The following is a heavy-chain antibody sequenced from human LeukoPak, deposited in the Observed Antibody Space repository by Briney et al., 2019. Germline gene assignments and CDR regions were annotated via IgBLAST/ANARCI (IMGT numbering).Heavy chain of an antibody. J-gene: IGHJ4*02. D-gene: IGHD5-18*01. V-gene: IGHV1-46*01. CDR1: GYTFTSYY. CDR3: AREGDTDGFDY. CDR2: INPSGGST. Sequence: ASVKVSCKASGYTFTSYYMHWVRQAPGQGLEWMGIINPSGGSTSYAQKFQGRVTMTRDTSISTAYMELSRLRSDDTAVYYCAREGDTDGFDYWGQGTLVTVSS.